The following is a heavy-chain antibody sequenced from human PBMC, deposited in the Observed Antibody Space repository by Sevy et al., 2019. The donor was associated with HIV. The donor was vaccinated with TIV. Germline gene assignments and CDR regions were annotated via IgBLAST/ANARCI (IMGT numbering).Heavy chain of an antibody. CDR3: ARLRVIASAPYYFDY. CDR2: ISSGNTYT. J-gene: IGHJ4*02. D-gene: IGHD2-21*01. Sequence: ASLRLSCAASGLIFSDYYMGWVRQAPGKGLEWVADISSGNTYTNYADSVKGRFTISRDNAKKSLYLQMNTLRAEDTAVYYCARLRVIASAPYYFDYWGQGALVTVSS. V-gene: IGHV3-11*06. CDR1: GLIFSDYY.